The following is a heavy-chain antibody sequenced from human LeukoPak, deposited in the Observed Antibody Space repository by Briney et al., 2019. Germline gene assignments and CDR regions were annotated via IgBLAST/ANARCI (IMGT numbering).Heavy chain of an antibody. D-gene: IGHD6-13*01. CDR1: GGAISRSTYY. Sequence: SETLSLTCTVPGGAISRSTYYGCWIRQPPGKGLEWIGSIYYSGSTYYNPSLKSRVTISVDTSKNQFSLKLSSVTAADTAVYYCASIAAAGNEWGQGTLVTVSS. CDR3: ASIAAAGNE. J-gene: IGHJ4*02. CDR2: IYYSGST. V-gene: IGHV4-39*01.